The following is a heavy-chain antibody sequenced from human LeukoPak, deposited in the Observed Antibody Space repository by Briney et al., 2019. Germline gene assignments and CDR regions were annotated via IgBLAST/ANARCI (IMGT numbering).Heavy chain of an antibody. V-gene: IGHV4-34*01. CDR3: ARAQYHSSSWYRGPYYYYYMDV. CDR2: INHSGST. D-gene: IGHD6-13*01. J-gene: IGHJ6*03. Sequence: SETLSLTCAVYGGSFSGYYWSWIRQPPGKGLEWIGEINHSGSTNYNPSLKSRVTISVDTSKNQFSLKLSPVTAADTAVYYCARAQYHSSSWYRGPYYYYYMDVWGKGTTVTVSS. CDR1: GGSFSGYY.